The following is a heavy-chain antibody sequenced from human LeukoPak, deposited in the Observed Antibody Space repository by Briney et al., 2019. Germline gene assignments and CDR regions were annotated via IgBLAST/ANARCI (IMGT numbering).Heavy chain of an antibody. J-gene: IGHJ3*02. Sequence: GASVKVSCKAAVYTFTSHGSSWVRQAPVQGLDWMGWISAYNGNTNYAQKLQGRFTMTTDTSTSTAYMELRSLRSDDTAVYYCASGPLDAFDIWGQGTMVTVSS. CDR2: ISAYNGNT. CDR1: VYTFTSHG. V-gene: IGHV1-18*01. CDR3: ASGPLDAFDI.